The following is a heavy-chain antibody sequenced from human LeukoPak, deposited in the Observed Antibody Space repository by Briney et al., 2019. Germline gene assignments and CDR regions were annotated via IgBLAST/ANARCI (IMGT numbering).Heavy chain of an antibody. Sequence: RGSLRLSCAASGFTFSSYAMSWVRRAPGKGLEWVSAISGSGGSTYYADSVKGRFTISRDNSKNTLYLQMNSLRAEDTAVYYCAGSGSYSVFDYWGQGTLVTVSS. J-gene: IGHJ4*02. D-gene: IGHD3-10*01. CDR2: ISGSGGST. CDR1: GFTFSSYA. V-gene: IGHV3-23*01. CDR3: AGSGSYSVFDY.